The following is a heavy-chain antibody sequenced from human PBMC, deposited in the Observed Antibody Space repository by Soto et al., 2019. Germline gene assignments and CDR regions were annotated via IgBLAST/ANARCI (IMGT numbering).Heavy chain of an antibody. CDR1: GGSISSGGYY. V-gene: IGHV4-31*03. D-gene: IGHD5-12*01. CDR3: ARGTDVEMATLDY. J-gene: IGHJ4*02. CDR2: IYYSGST. Sequence: PSETLSLTCTVSGGSISSGGYYWSWIRQHPGKGLEWIGYIYYSGSTYYNPSLKSRVTISVDTSKNQFSLKLSSVTAADTAVYYCARGTDVEMATLDYWCQGTLVTVSS.